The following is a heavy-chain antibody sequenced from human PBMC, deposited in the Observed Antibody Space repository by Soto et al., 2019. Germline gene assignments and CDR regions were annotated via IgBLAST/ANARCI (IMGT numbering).Heavy chain of an antibody. D-gene: IGHD3-10*01. Sequence: EGSLRLSCAASGFTFSSYGMHWVRQAPGKGLEWVAVISYDGSNKYYADSVKGRFTISRDNSKNTLYLQMNSLRAEDTAVYYCAKDYGGSGSYSYYYYYYGMDVWGQGTTVTVSS. CDR2: ISYDGSNK. CDR3: AKDYGGSGSYSYYYYYYGMDV. CDR1: GFTFSSYG. V-gene: IGHV3-30*18. J-gene: IGHJ6*02.